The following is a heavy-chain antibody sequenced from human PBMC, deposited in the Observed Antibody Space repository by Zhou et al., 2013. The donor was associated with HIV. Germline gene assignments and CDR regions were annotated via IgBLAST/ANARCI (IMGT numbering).Heavy chain of an antibody. CDR2: ISTYNGNT. V-gene: IGHV1-18*01. J-gene: IGHJ4*02. Sequence: QIQLVQSGPEVKKPGASVKVSCKASGFTFSSYAISWVRQAPGQGLEWMGWISTYNGNTNYAQKFQGRVTMTTDTSTTTAYMELRSLRSDDTALYYCARLGPPCSTSTCYYHFDYWGPGNGGHRLL. D-gene: IGHD2-2*01. CDR1: GFTFSSYA. CDR3: ARLGPPCSTSTCYYHFDY.